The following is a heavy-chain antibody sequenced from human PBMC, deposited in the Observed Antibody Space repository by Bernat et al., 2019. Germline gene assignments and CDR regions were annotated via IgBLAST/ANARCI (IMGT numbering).Heavy chain of an antibody. CDR3: AREQSIAASIDY. CDR1: GFTFSSYG. V-gene: IGHV3-33*01. J-gene: IGHJ4*02. CDR2: IWYDGSNK. Sequence: QVQLVESGGGVVQPGRSLRRSCAGSGFTFSSYGMHWVRQAPGKGLEWVAVIWYDGSNKYYADSVKGRFTISRDNSKNTLYLQMNSLRAEDTAVYYCAREQSIAASIDYWGQGTLVTVSS. D-gene: IGHD6-6*01.